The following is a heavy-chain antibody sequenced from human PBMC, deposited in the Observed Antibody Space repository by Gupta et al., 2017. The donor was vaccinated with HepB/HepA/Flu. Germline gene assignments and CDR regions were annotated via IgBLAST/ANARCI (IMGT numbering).Heavy chain of an antibody. D-gene: IGHD1-14*01. Sequence: QVQLVQSGAEVKKPGPSMMLSCKASGFTFTTYYIHWVRQAAGRGLEWIGIVRLSSGKIEYAQKCQGRVTMTRDTSTNTVYMDLSSLTSEDTAVYYGAKEEPETYKFDFWGQGTLFSVSS. V-gene: IGHV1-46*01. CDR3: AKEEPETYKFDF. CDR2: VRLSSGKI. CDR1: GFTFTTYY. J-gene: IGHJ4*02.